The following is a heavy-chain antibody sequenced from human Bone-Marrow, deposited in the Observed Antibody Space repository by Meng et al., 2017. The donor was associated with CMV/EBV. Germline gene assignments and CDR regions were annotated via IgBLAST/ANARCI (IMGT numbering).Heavy chain of an antibody. CDR3: AKARFRIQLLDV. CDR2: IRYDGSNK. J-gene: IGHJ6*02. Sequence: GGSLRLSCAASGFTFSSYGMHWVRQAPGKGLEWVAFIRYDGSNKYYADSVKGRFTISRDNSKNTLYLKMNSLRAEDTAVYYCAKARFRIQLLDVWGQGTTVTVSS. V-gene: IGHV3-30*02. CDR1: GFTFSSYG. D-gene: IGHD5-18*01.